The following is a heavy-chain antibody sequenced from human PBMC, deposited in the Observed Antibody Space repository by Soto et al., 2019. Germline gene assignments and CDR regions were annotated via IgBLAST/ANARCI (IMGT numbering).Heavy chain of an antibody. V-gene: IGHV4-30-4*01. J-gene: IGHJ5*02. CDR2: THYSGNS. CDR1: GASVNSPDYY. CDR3: ARDVPRGALGAGGITYGP. Sequence: KPSETLSLTCTVSGASVNSPDYYWSWIRQPPEKGLEWIGYTHYSGNSFHNPSLRSRVTISVETSKNQFSLKLNSVTVADTAVYFCARDVPRGALGAGGITYGPWGQGTLVTVSS. D-gene: IGHD4-17*01.